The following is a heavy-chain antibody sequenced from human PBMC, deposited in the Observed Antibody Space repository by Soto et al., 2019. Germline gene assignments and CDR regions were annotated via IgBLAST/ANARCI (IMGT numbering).Heavy chain of an antibody. D-gene: IGHD6-13*01. J-gene: IGHJ4*02. V-gene: IGHV3-21*01. CDR3: ARDLSPGIAAAGMGY. CDR1: GFTFSSYS. Sequence: EVQLVESGGGLVKPGGSLRLSCAASGFTFSSYSMNWVRQAPGKGLEWVSSISSSSSYIYYADSVKGRFTISRDNAKNSLYLQMNSLRAEDTAVYYCARDLSPGIAAAGMGYWGQGTLVTVSS. CDR2: ISSSSSYI.